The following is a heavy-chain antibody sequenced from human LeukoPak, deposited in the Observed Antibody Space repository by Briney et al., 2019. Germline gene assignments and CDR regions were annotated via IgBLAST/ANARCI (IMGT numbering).Heavy chain of an antibody. CDR2: ISSSSSYI. D-gene: IGHD4-17*01. J-gene: IGHJ3*02. CDR1: GFTFSSYS. V-gene: IGHV3-21*01. CDR3: ARVAYGAQAFDI. Sequence: KPGGSLRLSCAASGFTFSSYSMNWVRQAPGKGLEWVSSISSSSSYIYYADSVKGRFTISRDNAKNSLYLQMNSLRAEDTAVYYCARVAYGAQAFDIWGQGTMVTVSS.